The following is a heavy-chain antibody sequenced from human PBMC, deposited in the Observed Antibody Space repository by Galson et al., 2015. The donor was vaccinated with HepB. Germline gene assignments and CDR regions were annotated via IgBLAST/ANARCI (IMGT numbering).Heavy chain of an antibody. V-gene: IGHV1-69*04. CDR3: ARDGVGATTSLWYLDL. J-gene: IGHJ2*01. D-gene: IGHD1-26*01. CDR2: IIPILGIA. CDR1: GGTFSSYA. Sequence: SVKVSCKASGGTFSSYAISWVRQAPGQGLEWMGRIIPILGIANYAQKFQGRVTITADKSTSTAYMELSSLRSEDTAVYYCARDGVGATTSLWYLDLWGRGTLVTVSS.